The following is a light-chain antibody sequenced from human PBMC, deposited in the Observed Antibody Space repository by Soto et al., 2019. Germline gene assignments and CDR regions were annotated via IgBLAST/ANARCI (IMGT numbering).Light chain of an antibody. CDR2: ASS. J-gene: IGKJ3*01. V-gene: IGKV3-11*01. Sequence: EILLTQSPATLSLSPGERATLSFSTSQRVSSEFAWYQHKPGQTPSLLIYASSNRATVTTARFSCSGSWTDFTLTISSLEPEDFAVYYCQHRHNFGPGTKVDIK. CDR1: QRVSSE. CDR3: QHRHN.